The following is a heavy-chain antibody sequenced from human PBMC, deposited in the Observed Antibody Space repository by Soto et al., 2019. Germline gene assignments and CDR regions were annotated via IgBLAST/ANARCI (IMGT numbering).Heavy chain of an antibody. CDR1: GLSFSSYA. CDR2: ISGSGGST. J-gene: IGHJ4*02. D-gene: IGHD3-10*01. CDR3: ATGRVRGGN. Sequence: GSLRVSCVVSGLSFSSYAISVVRQAPGKGLEWVSAISGSGGSTYYADSVEGRFTISRDNSKKTMYLQMNSLRAEDTAVYYCATGRVRGGNWGQGTLVPVSS. V-gene: IGHV3-23*01.